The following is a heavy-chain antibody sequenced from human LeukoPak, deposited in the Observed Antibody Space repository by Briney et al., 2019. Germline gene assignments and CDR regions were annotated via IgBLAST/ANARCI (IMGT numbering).Heavy chain of an antibody. J-gene: IGHJ6*02. D-gene: IGHD2-2*01. CDR1: GFTFSNAW. CDR2: IKSKTYGGTT. V-gene: IGHV3-15*01. Sequence: GGSLRPSCAASGFTFSNAWMSWVRQAPGKGLEWVGRIKSKTYGGTTDYAAPVKGRFTISRDDSKNTLYLQMNSLKTEDTAVYYCLCQLLDGMDVWGQGTTVTVSS. CDR3: LCQLLDGMDV.